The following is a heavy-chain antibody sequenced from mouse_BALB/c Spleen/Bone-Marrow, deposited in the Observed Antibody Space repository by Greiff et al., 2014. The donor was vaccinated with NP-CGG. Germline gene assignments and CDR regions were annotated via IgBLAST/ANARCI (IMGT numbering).Heavy chain of an antibody. V-gene: IGHV3-1*02. J-gene: IGHJ2*01. Sequence: EVQLQQSGPDLVKPSQSLSLTCTVTGYSITSGYSWHWIRRFPGNKLEWMGYIHYSGSTNYNPSLKSRISITRDTSKNQFFLQLNSVTTEDTATYYCARERDLFDYWGQGTTLTVSS. D-gene: IGHD3-3*01. CDR2: IHYSGST. CDR1: GYSITSGYS. CDR3: ARERDLFDY.